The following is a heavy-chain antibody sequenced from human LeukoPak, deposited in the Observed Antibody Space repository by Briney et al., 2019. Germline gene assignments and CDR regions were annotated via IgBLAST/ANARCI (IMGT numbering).Heavy chain of an antibody. D-gene: IGHD4-17*01. J-gene: IGHJ3*02. CDR1: GYTFTSYY. CDR2: INPSGGST. CDR3: ARALRRDAFDI. Sequence: ASVKVSCKASGYTFTSYYMHWVRQAPGQGLEWMGIINPSGGSTSYAQKFQGRVTMTRNTSISTAYMELSSLRSEDTAVYYCARALRRDAFDIWGQGTMVTVSS. V-gene: IGHV1-46*01.